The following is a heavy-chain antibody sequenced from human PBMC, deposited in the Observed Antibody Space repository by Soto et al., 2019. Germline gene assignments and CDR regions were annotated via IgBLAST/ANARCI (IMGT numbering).Heavy chain of an antibody. Sequence: GGSLRLSCAASAFTFSNYAMTWVRQAPGRGLEWVSSISGSGGDTYYADSVKGRFTVSRDNSKNTLYLQMSSLRAEDTAVYYCAKGRPPGYTITHFDFWGQGTLVTVSS. CDR1: AFTFSNYA. D-gene: IGHD6-13*01. J-gene: IGHJ4*02. CDR2: ISGSGGDT. V-gene: IGHV3-23*01. CDR3: AKGRPPGYTITHFDF.